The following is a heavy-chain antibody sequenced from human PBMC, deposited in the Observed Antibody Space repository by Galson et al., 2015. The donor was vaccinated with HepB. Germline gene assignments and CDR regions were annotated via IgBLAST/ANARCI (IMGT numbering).Heavy chain of an antibody. D-gene: IGHD5-24*01. V-gene: IGHV3-21*04. CDR3: AKGDRDGGPYYLDY. Sequence: SLRLSCAASGFTISSYSMNWVRQAPGTGLEWVSSISSSSYMYYADSVKGRFTISRDNSKNTLYLQMNSLRAEDTAVFYCAKGDRDGGPYYLDYWGQGILVTVSS. CDR2: ISSSSYM. J-gene: IGHJ4*02. CDR1: GFTISSYS.